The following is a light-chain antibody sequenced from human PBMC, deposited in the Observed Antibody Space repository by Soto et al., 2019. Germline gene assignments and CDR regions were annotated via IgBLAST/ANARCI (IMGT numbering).Light chain of an antibody. CDR2: RNN. V-gene: IGLV1-47*01. Sequence: QAVVTQPPSASGTPGQRVTISCSGSNSNIGSNSVYWYRQLPGTAPKLLIYRNNQRPSGVPDRFSVSKSGTSASLAISGLRSEDEAHYYCAAWDDSLSGHVVFGGETKVTVL. J-gene: IGLJ2*01. CDR3: AAWDDSLSGHVV. CDR1: NSNIGSNS.